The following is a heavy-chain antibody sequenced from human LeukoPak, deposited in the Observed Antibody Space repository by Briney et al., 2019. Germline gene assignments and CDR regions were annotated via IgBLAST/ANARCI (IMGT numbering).Heavy chain of an antibody. J-gene: IGHJ4*02. CDR1: GFTFDDYA. CDR3: AKGGSYGYVYYFDY. D-gene: IGHD5-18*01. Sequence: GGSLRLSCAASGFTFDDYAMHWVRQVPGKGLEWVSGISWNSGSIGYADSVKGRFTISRDNAKNSLYLQMNSLRAEDTALYYCAKGGSYGYVYYFDYCGQGTLVTVSS. V-gene: IGHV3-9*01. CDR2: ISWNSGSI.